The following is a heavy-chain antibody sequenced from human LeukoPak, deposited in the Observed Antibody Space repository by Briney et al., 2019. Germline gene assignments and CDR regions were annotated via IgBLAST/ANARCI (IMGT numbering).Heavy chain of an antibody. CDR2: IYYSGST. CDR1: GGSISSGGYS. D-gene: IGHD6-13*01. V-gene: IGHV4-31*03. Sequence: PSETLSLTCTVSGGSISSGGYSWSWIRQHPGKGLEWIGYIYYSGSTYYNPSLKSRVTISVDTSKNQFSLKLSSVTAADTAVYYCARGGIAADGDFDYWGQGSLVTVSS. CDR3: ARGGIAADGDFDY. J-gene: IGHJ4*02.